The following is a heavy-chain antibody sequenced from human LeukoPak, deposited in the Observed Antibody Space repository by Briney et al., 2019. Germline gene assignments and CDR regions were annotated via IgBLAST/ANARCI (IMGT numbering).Heavy chain of an antibody. CDR3: GRNAPRTGDFNS. J-gene: IGHJ4*02. CDR2: MSPNNGDT. Sequence: GASVSVSCEPSGGTFSSYAISWVSHRPRQGSEWVGWMSPNNGDTGYEQKSQGRDTMNRNTSTNTADMELRALTSEDRALESGGRNAPRTGDFNSWGQGALVTVSS. D-gene: IGHD7-27*01. V-gene: IGHV1-8*02. CDR1: GGTFSSYA.